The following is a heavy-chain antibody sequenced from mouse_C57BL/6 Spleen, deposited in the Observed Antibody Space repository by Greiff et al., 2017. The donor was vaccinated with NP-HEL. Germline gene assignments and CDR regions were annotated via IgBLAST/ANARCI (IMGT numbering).Heavy chain of an antibody. V-gene: IGHV5-17*01. D-gene: IGHD2-5*01. CDR3: ARKEDYSNYGAMDY. J-gene: IGHJ4*01. Sequence: EVMLVESGGGLVKPGGSLKLSCAASGFTFSDYGMHWVRQAPEKGLEWVAYISSGSSTIYYADTVKGRFPLSRDNAKNTLFLQMTSLRSEDTAMYYCARKEDYSNYGAMDYWGQGTSVTVSS. CDR1: GFTFSDYG. CDR2: ISSGSSTI.